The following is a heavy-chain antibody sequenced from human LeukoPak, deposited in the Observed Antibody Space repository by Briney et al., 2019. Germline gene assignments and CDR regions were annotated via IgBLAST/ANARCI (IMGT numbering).Heavy chain of an antibody. CDR1: GGSFSGYY. J-gene: IGHJ4*02. V-gene: IGHV4-34*01. CDR3: VKSGGYGLIDY. Sequence: SETLSLTCAVYGGSFSGYYWSWIRQPPGKGLEWIGEINHSGSTYYNASLQSRATISIDTSKNQFSLRLNSVTAADTAMYFCVKSGGYGLIDYWGQGTLVTVSS. CDR2: INHSGST. D-gene: IGHD1-26*01.